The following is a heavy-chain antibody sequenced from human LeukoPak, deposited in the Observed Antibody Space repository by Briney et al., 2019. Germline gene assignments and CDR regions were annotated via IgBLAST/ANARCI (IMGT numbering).Heavy chain of an antibody. CDR2: VFYTGDT. Sequence: SETLSLNCAVSGASISSFYWSWIRQPPGKGLEWIGYVFYTGDTNYNPSLKSRVTVSLDTFKSQISLSLTSVTAADTAVYYCARHPFATPFDHWGRGTLVTVSS. V-gene: IGHV4-59*08. CDR1: GASISSFY. CDR3: ARHPFATPFDH. J-gene: IGHJ4*02.